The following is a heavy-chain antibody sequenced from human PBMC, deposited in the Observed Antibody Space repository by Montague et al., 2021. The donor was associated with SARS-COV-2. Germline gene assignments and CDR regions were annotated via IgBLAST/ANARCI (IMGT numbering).Heavy chain of an antibody. J-gene: IGHJ6*03. CDR2: IHHGGST. CDR3: ARLGDGVVPSPILGVGPYYSYYYMDV. Sequence: SETLSLTCAVYGGSFSTYSWNWIRQPPGKGLEWIGEIHHGGSTNYNPSLKSRVTISADTSKNQFSLKLSSVAAADTAVYYCARLGDGVVPSPILGVGPYYSYYYMDVWGKGTTVTASS. V-gene: IGHV4-34*01. CDR1: GGSFSTYS. D-gene: IGHD3-10*01.